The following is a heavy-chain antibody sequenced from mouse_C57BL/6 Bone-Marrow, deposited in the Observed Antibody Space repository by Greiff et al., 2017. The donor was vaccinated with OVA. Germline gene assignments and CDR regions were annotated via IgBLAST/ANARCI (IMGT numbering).Heavy chain of an antibody. CDR2: ILPGSGGT. J-gene: IGHJ2*01. CDR3: ARDYGRRDYFDY. Sequence: VQLQQSGAELMKPGASVKLSCKATGYTFTGYWIEWVKQRPGHGLEWIGEILPGSGGTNYNEKFKGKATFTADTSSNTVYMQLSSLTTEDSAIYYCARDYGRRDYFDYWGQGTTLTVSS. V-gene: IGHV1-9*01. D-gene: IGHD1-1*01. CDR1: GYTFTGYW.